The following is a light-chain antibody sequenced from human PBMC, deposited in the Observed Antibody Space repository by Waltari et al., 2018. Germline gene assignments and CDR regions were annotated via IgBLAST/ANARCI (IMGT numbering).Light chain of an antibody. V-gene: IGKV1-8*01. Sequence: AIRKTQFPSSSAAFNGDKVTNTCRANQNHGRYLTWYQQKPGKAPKLLIYASSTLQSGVPSRFSGSGSGTDFTLTISCLQSEDCATYYCQQYYTYPRTFGQGTIVEV. J-gene: IGKJ1*01. CDR3: QQYYTYPRT. CDR2: ASS. CDR1: QNHGRY.